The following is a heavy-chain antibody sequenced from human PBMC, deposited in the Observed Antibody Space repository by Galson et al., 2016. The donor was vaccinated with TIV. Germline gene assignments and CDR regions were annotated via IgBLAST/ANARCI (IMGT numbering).Heavy chain of an antibody. CDR3: GRDCTSSTCRIYYYGMDV. CDR2: MHQSGSS. V-gene: IGHV4-38-2*02. Sequence: SETLSLTCTVSGFSIASGYFWGWIRQPPGKGLEWLGNMHQSGSSYYNPSRKSPLTISVDTSQNQFSLTLRSVTAADSAVYYCGRDCTSSTCRIYYYGMDVWGQGTTVTVSS. CDR1: GFSIASGYF. J-gene: IGHJ6*02. D-gene: IGHD2-15*01.